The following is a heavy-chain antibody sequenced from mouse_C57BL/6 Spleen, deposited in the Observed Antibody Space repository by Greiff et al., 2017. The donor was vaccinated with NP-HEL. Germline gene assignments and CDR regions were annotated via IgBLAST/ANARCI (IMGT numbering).Heavy chain of an antibody. CDR3: VITTVVASYYAMDY. J-gene: IGHJ4*01. Sequence: EVQGVESGGGLVQPKGSLKLSCAASGFSFNTYAMNWVRQAPGKGLEWVARIRSKSNNYATYYADSVKDRFTISRDDSESMLYLQMNNLKTEDTAMYYCVITTVVASYYAMDYWGQGTSVTVSS. D-gene: IGHD1-1*01. V-gene: IGHV10-1*01. CDR1: GFSFNTYA. CDR2: IRSKSNNYAT.